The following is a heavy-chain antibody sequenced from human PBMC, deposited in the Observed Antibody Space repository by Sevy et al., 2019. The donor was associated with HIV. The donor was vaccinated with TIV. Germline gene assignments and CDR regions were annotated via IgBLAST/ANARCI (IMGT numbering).Heavy chain of an antibody. CDR1: GYTFTGYY. D-gene: IGHD5-18*01. Sequence: ASVKVSCKASGYTFTGYYMHWVRQAPGQGLEWMGWINPNSGGTNYAQTFQGRVTMTRDTSISTAYMELSRLRSDDTAVYYCARVVDTAMVTWNGMDVWGQGTTVTVSS. V-gene: IGHV1-2*02. CDR2: INPNSGGT. CDR3: ARVVDTAMVTWNGMDV. J-gene: IGHJ6*02.